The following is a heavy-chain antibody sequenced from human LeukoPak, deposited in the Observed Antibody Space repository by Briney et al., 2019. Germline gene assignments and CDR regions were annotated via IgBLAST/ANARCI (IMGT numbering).Heavy chain of an antibody. D-gene: IGHD5-18*01. CDR3: ARDLEYSYGYFHY. CDR2: IYYSGST. Sequence: SETLSLTCTASGGSISSYYWSWIRQPPGKGLEWIGYIYYSGSTNYNPSLKSRVTISVNTSNNQFSLKLSSLTAADTAVYYCARDLEYSYGYFHYWGQGTLVTVS. CDR1: GGSISSYY. V-gene: IGHV4-59*01. J-gene: IGHJ4*02.